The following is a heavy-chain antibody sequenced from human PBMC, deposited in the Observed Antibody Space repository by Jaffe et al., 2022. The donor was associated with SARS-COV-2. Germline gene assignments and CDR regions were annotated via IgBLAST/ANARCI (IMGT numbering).Heavy chain of an antibody. CDR3: ARAAFGIQTWSYYFDY. CDR2: IYYSGST. CDR1: GGSISSGGYY. J-gene: IGHJ4*02. V-gene: IGHV4-31*03. Sequence: QVQLQESGPGLVKPSQTLSLTCTVSGGSISSGGYYWSWIRQHPGKGLEWIGYIYYSGSTYYNPSLKSRVTISVDTSKNQFSLKLSSVTAADTAVYYCARAAFGIQTWSYYFDYWGQGTLVTVSS. D-gene: IGHD5-18*01.